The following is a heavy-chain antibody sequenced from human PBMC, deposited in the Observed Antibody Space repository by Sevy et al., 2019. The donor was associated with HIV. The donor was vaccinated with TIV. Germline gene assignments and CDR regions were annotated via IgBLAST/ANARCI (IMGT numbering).Heavy chain of an antibody. CDR1: GFTFSSYG. Sequence: GGSLRLSCAASGFTFSSYGMHWVRQAPGKGLEWVAFIRYDGSNKYYADSVKGRFTISRDNSKNTLYLQMNSLRAEDTAVYYCAKDRAYGDYALYYCFGMDVWGQGTTV. J-gene: IGHJ6*02. CDR2: IRYDGSNK. CDR3: AKDRAYGDYALYYCFGMDV. D-gene: IGHD4-17*01. V-gene: IGHV3-30*02.